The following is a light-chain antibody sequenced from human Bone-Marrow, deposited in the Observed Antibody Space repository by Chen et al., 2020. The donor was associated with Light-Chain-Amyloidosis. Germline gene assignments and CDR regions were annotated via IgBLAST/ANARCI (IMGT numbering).Light chain of an antibody. CDR3: SSYTITNTLV. CDR2: EVT. Sequence: QSALTQPASVSGSHGQSIPISCTGTSSDVGGDNHVSWYQQHPDKAPKLMIYEVTNRPSWVPDRFSGSKSDNTASLTISGLQTEDEADYFCSSYTITNTLVFGSGTRVTVL. CDR1: SSDVGGDNH. V-gene: IGLV2-14*01. J-gene: IGLJ1*01.